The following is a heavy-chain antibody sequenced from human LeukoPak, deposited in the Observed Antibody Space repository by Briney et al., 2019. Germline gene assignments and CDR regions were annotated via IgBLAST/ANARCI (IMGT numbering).Heavy chain of an antibody. Sequence: ASVKVSCKVSGCTLTELSMHWVRQAPGKGLEWMGGFDPEDGETIYAQKFQGRVTMTKDTSTDTAYMELSSLRSEDTAVYYCATSIVGATSFDYWGQGTLVTVSS. D-gene: IGHD1-26*01. CDR3: ATSIVGATSFDY. V-gene: IGHV1-24*01. CDR1: GCTLTELS. J-gene: IGHJ4*02. CDR2: FDPEDGET.